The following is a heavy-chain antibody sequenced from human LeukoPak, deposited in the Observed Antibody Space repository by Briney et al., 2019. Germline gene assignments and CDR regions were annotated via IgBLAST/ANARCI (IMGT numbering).Heavy chain of an antibody. V-gene: IGHV3-21*01. J-gene: IGHJ4*02. CDR2: ISSSSSYI. D-gene: IGHD6-19*01. Sequence: GGSLRLSCAASGFTSSSYSMNWVRQAPGKGLEWVSSISSSSSYIYYADSVKGRFTISRDNAKNSLYLQMNSLRAEDTAVYYCARDPADIAVAPTTYDYWGQGTLVTVSS. CDR1: GFTSSSYS. CDR3: ARDPADIAVAPTTYDY.